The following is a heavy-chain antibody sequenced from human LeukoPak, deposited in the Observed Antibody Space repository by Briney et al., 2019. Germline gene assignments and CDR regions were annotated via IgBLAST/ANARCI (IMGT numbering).Heavy chain of an antibody. V-gene: IGHV3-30*04. CDR2: ISYDGSNK. D-gene: IGHD5-24*01. J-gene: IGHJ4*02. CDR1: ELTFSYFG. Sequence: PGGSLRLSCAGSELTFSYFGMNWVRQAPGKGLEWVAVISYDGSNKYYADSVKGRFTISRDNSKNTVYLQMNSLRAEDTAVYYCARARRWLQLDFDYWGQGTLVTVSS. CDR3: ARARRWLQLDFDY.